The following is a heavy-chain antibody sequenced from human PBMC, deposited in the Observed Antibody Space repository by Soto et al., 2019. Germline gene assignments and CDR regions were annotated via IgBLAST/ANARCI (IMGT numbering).Heavy chain of an antibody. D-gene: IGHD1-7*01. J-gene: IGHJ5*02. Sequence: QVQLVQSGAEVKKPGSSVKVSCKASGGTFSSYAISWVRQAPGQGLEWMGRIIPIFGTANYAQKFQGRVTITADESTSTAYMELSSLRSEDTAVYYCARDATELELGLRWFDPWGQGTLVTVSS. CDR3: ARDATELELGLRWFDP. CDR1: GGTFSSYA. V-gene: IGHV1-69*18. CDR2: IIPIFGTA.